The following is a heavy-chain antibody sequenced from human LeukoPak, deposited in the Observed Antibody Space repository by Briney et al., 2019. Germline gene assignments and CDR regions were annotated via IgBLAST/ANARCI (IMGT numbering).Heavy chain of an antibody. J-gene: IGHJ4*02. CDR2: ISYDGSNK. V-gene: IGHV3-30*04. Sequence: PGRSLRLPCAASGFTFSSYAMHWVRQAPGKGLEWVAVISYDGSNKYYADSVKGRFTISRDNSKNTLYLQMNSLRAEDTAVYYCARDLADYYFDYWGQGTLVTVSS. CDR3: ARDLADYYFDY. CDR1: GFTFSSYA.